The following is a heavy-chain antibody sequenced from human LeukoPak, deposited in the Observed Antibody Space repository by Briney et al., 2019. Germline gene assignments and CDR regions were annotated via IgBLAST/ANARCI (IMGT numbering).Heavy chain of an antibody. D-gene: IGHD6-19*01. V-gene: IGHV5-51*01. Sequence: GEPLKISCKGSGYSFTNYWIGWVRQMPGKGLEWMGIIYPGDSDTAYSPSFQGQVTISADKSSSTAYLQWSSLKASDTAMYYCATSRRSGWYFDYWGQGTLVTVSS. J-gene: IGHJ4*02. CDR3: ATSRRSGWYFDY. CDR1: GYSFTNYW. CDR2: IYPGDSDT.